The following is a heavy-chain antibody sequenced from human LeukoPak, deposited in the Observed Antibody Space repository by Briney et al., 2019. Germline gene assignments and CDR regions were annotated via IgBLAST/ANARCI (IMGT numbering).Heavy chain of an antibody. Sequence: ASVKVSCKASGYSFTSYEINWVRQATGQGLEWMGWMNPNSGNTRFAQKFQGRVTMTRDTSISTAYMELSRLRSDDTAVYYCARDRGWFDPWGQGTLVTVSS. CDR1: GYSFTSYE. V-gene: IGHV1-8*01. CDR3: ARDRGWFDP. J-gene: IGHJ5*02. CDR2: MNPNSGNT.